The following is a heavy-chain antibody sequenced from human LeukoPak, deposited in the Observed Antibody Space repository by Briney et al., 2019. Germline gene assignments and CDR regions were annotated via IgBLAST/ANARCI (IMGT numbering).Heavy chain of an antibody. CDR3: ARLTIFGVVIMRTYFDY. J-gene: IGHJ4*02. CDR2: INHSGST. CDR1: GGSSSGYY. D-gene: IGHD3-3*01. V-gene: IGHV4-34*01. Sequence: PSETLSLTCAVYGGSSSGYYWSWIRQPPGKGLEWIGEINHSGSTNYNPSLKSRVTISVDTSKNQFSLKLSSVTAADTAVYYCARLTIFGVVIMRTYFDYWGQGTLVTVSS.